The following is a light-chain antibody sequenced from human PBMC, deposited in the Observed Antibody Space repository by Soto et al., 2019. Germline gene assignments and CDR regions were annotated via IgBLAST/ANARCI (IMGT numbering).Light chain of an antibody. Sequence: DIQMTQSPSSLSASVGDRVTITCRTILGISGYLAWYQQKPGKAPNLLIYATSTLQSGVPSRFSGSGSGTDFTLTISSLQPEDFATYYCQQVNSYPLTFGGGTKVDI. CDR1: LGISGY. CDR3: QQVNSYPLT. V-gene: IGKV1-9*01. CDR2: ATS. J-gene: IGKJ4*01.